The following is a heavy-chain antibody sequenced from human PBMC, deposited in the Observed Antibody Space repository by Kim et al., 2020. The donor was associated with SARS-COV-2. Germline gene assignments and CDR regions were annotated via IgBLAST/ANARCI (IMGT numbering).Heavy chain of an antibody. V-gene: IGHV1-2*02. CDR2: INPNSGGT. D-gene: IGHD2-15*01. CDR3: ARDRRLIGRENNWFDP. CDR1: GYTFTGYY. J-gene: IGHJ5*02. Sequence: ASVKVSCKASGYTFTGYYMHWVRQAPGQGLEWMGWINPNSGGTNYAQKFQGRVTMTRDTSISTAYMELSRLRSDDTAVYYCARDRRLIGRENNWFDPWGQGTLVTVSS.